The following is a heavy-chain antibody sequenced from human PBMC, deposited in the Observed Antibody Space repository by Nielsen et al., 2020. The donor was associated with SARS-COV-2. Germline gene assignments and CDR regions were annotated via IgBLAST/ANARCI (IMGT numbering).Heavy chain of an antibody. Sequence: GESLKISCAASGFTFSSYSMNWVRQAPGKGLEWVSSISSSSSYIYYADSVKGRFTISRDNAKNSLYLQMNSLRAEDTAVYYCARGYCSGGSCYHNNDAFDIWGQGTMVTVSS. D-gene: IGHD2-15*01. CDR2: ISSSSSYI. CDR3: ARGYCSGGSCYHNNDAFDI. CDR1: GFTFSSYS. J-gene: IGHJ3*02. V-gene: IGHV3-21*01.